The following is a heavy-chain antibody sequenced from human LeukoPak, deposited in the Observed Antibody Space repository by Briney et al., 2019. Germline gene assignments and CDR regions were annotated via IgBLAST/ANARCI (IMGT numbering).Heavy chain of an antibody. V-gene: IGHV4-30-2*01. CDR3: ARGDYDFWSGYYHYYYMDV. D-gene: IGHD3-3*01. Sequence: SQTLSLTCTVSGGSISSGGYYWSWIRQPPGKGLEWIGYIYHSGSTYYNPSLKSRVTISVDRSKNQFSLKLSSVTAADTAVYYCARGDYDFWSGYYHYYYMDVWGKGTTVTVSS. J-gene: IGHJ6*03. CDR2: IYHSGST. CDR1: GGSISSGGYY.